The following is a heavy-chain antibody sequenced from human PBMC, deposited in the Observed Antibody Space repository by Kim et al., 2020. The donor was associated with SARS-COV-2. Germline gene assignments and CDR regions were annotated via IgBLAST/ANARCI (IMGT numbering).Heavy chain of an antibody. J-gene: IGHJ3*02. D-gene: IGHD3-22*01. Sequence: DAVNGRFTITRDNSKNTLYRQMNSLRAEDTAVYYCAEEYYYDSKGAFDIWGQGTMVTVSS. CDR3: AEEYYYDSKGAFDI. V-gene: IGHV3-23*01.